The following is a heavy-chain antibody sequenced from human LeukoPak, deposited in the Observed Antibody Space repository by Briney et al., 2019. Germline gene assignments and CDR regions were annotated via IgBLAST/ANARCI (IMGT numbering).Heavy chain of an antibody. D-gene: IGHD3-10*01. CDR1: GFTFSSYG. V-gene: IGHV3-30*18. CDR3: AKERRGVFDY. J-gene: IGHJ4*02. CDR2: ISYDGSNK. Sequence: GRSLRLSCAVSGFTFSSYGMHWVRQAPGKGLEWVAVISYDGSNKYYADSVKGRFTISRDNSKNTLYLQMNSLRAEDTAVYYCAKERRGVFDYWGQGTLVTVSS.